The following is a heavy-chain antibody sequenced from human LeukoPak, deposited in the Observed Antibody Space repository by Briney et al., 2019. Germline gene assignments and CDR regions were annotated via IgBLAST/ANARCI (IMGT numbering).Heavy chain of an antibody. CDR3: ARWTPSMKSGYDFEF. D-gene: IGHD5-12*01. Sequence: GASVKVSCKASGYPFSDYFIHWVRQAPGQGPEWVGWISPSSGDTEYAQKFRGRVTMTRDTSIKTAYMELTGLTSDDTAVYYCARWTPSMKSGYDFEFWGQGTLVTVSS. J-gene: IGHJ4*02. V-gene: IGHV1-2*02. CDR2: ISPSSGDT. CDR1: GYPFSDYF.